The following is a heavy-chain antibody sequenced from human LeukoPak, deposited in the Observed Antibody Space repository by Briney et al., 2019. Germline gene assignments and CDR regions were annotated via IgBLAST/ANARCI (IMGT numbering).Heavy chain of an antibody. CDR2: IFHTGSGST. CDR3: ARHAVYAGSGWAFDY. Sequence: PSETLSLTCTVSGGSISPYYWSWIRQPPGKGLEWIGYIFHTGSGSTSHNPSLKSRVTISVDTSKDQFSLNLNSVTAADTAVYYCARHAVYAGSGWAFDYWGQGTLVTVSS. CDR1: GGSISPYY. D-gene: IGHD6-19*01. J-gene: IGHJ4*02. V-gene: IGHV4-59*08.